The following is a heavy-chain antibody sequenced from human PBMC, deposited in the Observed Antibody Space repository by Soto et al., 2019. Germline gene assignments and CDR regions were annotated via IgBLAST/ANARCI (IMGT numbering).Heavy chain of an antibody. Sequence: EEQLVESGGALVRPGESLRLSCAASGISTSSYWMGWVRQAPGRGLEWVASIKKDGSEKYYMDSLKGRFTISRDNAPNSLYLQMNSLRAEDTAVYFCVTGYHSDYWGQGTLVTVSS. CDR3: VTGYHSDY. J-gene: IGHJ4*02. CDR2: IKKDGSEK. D-gene: IGHD5-18*01. CDR1: GISTSSYW. V-gene: IGHV3-7*03.